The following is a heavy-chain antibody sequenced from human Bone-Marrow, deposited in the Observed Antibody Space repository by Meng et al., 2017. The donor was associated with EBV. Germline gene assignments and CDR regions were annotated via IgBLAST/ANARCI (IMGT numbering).Heavy chain of an antibody. J-gene: IGHJ5*02. V-gene: IGHV4-34*01. Sequence: VERPQWGACLLTSSETLSLTVAVYGGSFSGYYWSWIRQPPGKGLEWIGEINHSGSTNYNPSLKSRVTMSVDTSKNQFSLKLSSVTAADTAVYYCARGGGMSLIAAAGLYNWFDPWGQGTLVTVSS. CDR3: ARGGGMSLIAAAGLYNWFDP. CDR1: GGSFSGYY. D-gene: IGHD6-13*01. CDR2: INHSGST.